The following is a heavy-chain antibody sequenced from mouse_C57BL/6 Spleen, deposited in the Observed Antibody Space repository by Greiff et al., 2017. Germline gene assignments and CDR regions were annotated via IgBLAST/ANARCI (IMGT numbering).Heavy chain of an antibody. CDR1: GFSLTSYG. J-gene: IGHJ4*01. CDR2: IWRGGST. CDR3: AKNGYYYGSSSDYAMDY. V-gene: IGHV2-5*01. Sequence: VQLVESGPGLVQPSQRLSITCTVSGFSLTSYGVHWVRQSPGKGLEWLGVIWRGGSTDYNAAFMSRLSITKDNSKSQVFFKMNSLQADDTAIYYCAKNGYYYGSSSDYAMDYWGQGTSVTVSS. D-gene: IGHD1-1*01.